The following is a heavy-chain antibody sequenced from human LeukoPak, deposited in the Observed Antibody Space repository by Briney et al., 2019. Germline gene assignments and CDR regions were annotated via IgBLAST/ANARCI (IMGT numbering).Heavy chain of an antibody. Sequence: SETLSLTCAVYGGSFSGYYWSWIRQPPGKGLEWIGEINHSGSTNYNPSLKSRVTISVDTSKNQFSLKLSSVTAADTAVYYCARDSMVRGVISYYYYYMDVWGKGTTVTVSS. CDR1: GGSFSGYY. J-gene: IGHJ6*03. D-gene: IGHD3-10*01. V-gene: IGHV4-34*01. CDR2: INHSGST. CDR3: ARDSMVRGVISYYYYYMDV.